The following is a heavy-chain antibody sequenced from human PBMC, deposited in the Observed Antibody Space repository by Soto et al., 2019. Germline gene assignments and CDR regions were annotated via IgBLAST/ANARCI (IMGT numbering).Heavy chain of an antibody. CDR1: GGSISGSSFY. CDR2: IXXSXXX. D-gene: IGHD6-13*01. CDR3: ARQSTGYSVEVDY. J-gene: IGHJ4*02. V-gene: IGHV4-39*01. Sequence: SETLSLTCAVSGGSISGSSFYWGWIRQPPEKGLXSNXXIXXSXXXXXNXXLKSRVTMSVDTSKNQFSLKLTSVTAADTAVYYCARQSTGYSVEVDYWGQGTLVTASS.